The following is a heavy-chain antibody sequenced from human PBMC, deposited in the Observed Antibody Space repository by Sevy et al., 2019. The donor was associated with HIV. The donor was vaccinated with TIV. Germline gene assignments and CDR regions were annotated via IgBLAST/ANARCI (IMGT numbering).Heavy chain of an antibody. D-gene: IGHD5-18*01. J-gene: IGHJ4*02. V-gene: IGHV3-15*01. CDR3: TTGDPYNRYGYMRPYFFDY. Sequence: GGSLRLSCAAPGFTFTNTWMSWVRQAPGKGLEGVGRIKSKPDGGPGDYAEPVKGRFRISRDDSKNTLYLQMNSLKTEDTAVYYCTTGDPYNRYGYMRPYFFDYWGQGTLVTVSS. CDR2: IKSKPDGGPG. CDR1: GFTFTNTW.